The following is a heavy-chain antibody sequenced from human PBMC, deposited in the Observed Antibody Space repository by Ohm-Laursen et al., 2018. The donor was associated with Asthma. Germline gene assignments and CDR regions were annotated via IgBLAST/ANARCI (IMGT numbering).Heavy chain of an antibody. CDR1: GFTFSSYW. Sequence: SLRLSCSASGFTFSSYWMSWVRQAPGKGLEWVANIKQDGSEKYYVDSVKGRFTISRDNAKNSLYLQMNSLRAEDTAVYYCARDLLAAAGNYYYYGMDVWGQGTTVTVSS. CDR3: ARDLLAAAGNYYYYGMDV. V-gene: IGHV3-7*01. J-gene: IGHJ6*02. D-gene: IGHD6-13*01. CDR2: IKQDGSEK.